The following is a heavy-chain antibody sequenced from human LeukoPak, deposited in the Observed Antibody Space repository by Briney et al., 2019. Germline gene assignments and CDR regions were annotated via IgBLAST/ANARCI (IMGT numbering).Heavy chain of an antibody. V-gene: IGHV3-66*02. CDR1: GITVSNIY. Sequence: GGSLRLSCAASGITVSNIYVAWVRQAPGKGLEWVSVIHRGDTTYYADSVKGRFTISRDTSKNSVYLQMHSLSAEDSAIYFCAKVASSPPYSGGYGGWFGPWGQGTLVAVSS. CDR2: IHRGDTT. CDR3: AKVASSPPYSGGYGGWFGP. D-gene: IGHD5-12*01. J-gene: IGHJ5*02.